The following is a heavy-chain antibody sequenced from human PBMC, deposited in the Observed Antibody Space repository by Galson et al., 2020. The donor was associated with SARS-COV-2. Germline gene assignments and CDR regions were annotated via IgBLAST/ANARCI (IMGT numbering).Heavy chain of an antibody. CDR1: GGSISSGGHY. Sequence: SETLSLTCTVAGGSISSGGHYWSWIRQFPGKGLEWVGYIYYSGSTYYNPSLKSRIDISVDKSNNQFSLKMRSVTAADTAVYYCAGGAYSYGFPLDYWGQGTLVTVSS. CDR2: IYYSGST. V-gene: IGHV4-31*03. J-gene: IGHJ4*02. CDR3: AGGAYSYGFPLDY. D-gene: IGHD5-18*01.